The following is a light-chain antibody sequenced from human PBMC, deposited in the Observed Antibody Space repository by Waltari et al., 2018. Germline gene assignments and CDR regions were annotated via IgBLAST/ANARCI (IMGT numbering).Light chain of an antibody. CDR3: SSYAGSNSYV. CDR2: EVF. Sequence: QSALTQPPSASGSPGQSVTISCTGTHSSIGGFDYVSWYQQHPGKAPKLMIYEVFKRPSGVPDRFSGSKSGNTASLTVSGLQAEDEADYYCSSYAGSNSYVFGTGTRVTVL. J-gene: IGLJ1*01. CDR1: HSSIGGFDY. V-gene: IGLV2-8*01.